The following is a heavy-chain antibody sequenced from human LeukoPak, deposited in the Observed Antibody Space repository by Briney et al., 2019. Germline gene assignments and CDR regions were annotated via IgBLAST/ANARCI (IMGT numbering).Heavy chain of an antibody. V-gene: IGHV4-61*02. CDR1: GGSTSSGSYY. CDR3: ARDTGTTRFDY. J-gene: IGHJ4*02. D-gene: IGHD1/OR15-1a*01. CDR2: IYTSGST. Sequence: SETLSLTCTVSGGSTSSGSYYWSWIRQPAGEGLEWIGRIYTSGSTNYNPSLKSRVTISVDTSKNQFSLKLSSVTAADTAVYYCARDTGTTRFDYWGQGTLVTVSS.